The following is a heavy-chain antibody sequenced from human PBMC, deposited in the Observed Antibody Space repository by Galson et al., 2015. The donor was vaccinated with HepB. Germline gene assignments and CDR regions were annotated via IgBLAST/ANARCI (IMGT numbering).Heavy chain of an antibody. V-gene: IGHV3-20*04. D-gene: IGHD1-26*01. Sequence: SLRLSCAASGFTFDDYGMSWVRQAPGKGLEWVSGINWNGGSTGYADSVKGRFTISRDNAKNSLYLQMNSLRAEDTALYYCARASVGATDYYYYYGMDVWGQGTTVTVSS. CDR1: GFTFDDYG. J-gene: IGHJ6*02. CDR3: ARASVGATDYYYYYGMDV. CDR2: INWNGGST.